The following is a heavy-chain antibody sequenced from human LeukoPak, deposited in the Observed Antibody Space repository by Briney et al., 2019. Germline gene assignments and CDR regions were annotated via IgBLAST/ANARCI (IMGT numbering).Heavy chain of an antibody. CDR1: GFTVSSNY. CDR2: IHSGGST. V-gene: IGHV3-66*01. J-gene: IGHJ5*02. Sequence: GGSLRLSCAASGFTVSSNYMSWVRQAPGKGLEWVSVIHSGGSTYYADPVKGRFTISRDDSKNTLYLQMNSLRDEDTAVYHCARDPGYGSVLSFDPWGQGTSVTVSS. CDR3: ARDPGYGSVLSFDP. D-gene: IGHD3-10*01.